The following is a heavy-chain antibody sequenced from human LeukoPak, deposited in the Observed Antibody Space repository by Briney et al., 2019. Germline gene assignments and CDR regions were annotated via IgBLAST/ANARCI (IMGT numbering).Heavy chain of an antibody. CDR1: GFTFSSYS. Sequence: PGGSLRLSCAASGFTFSSYSMHWVRQAPGQGLEWVSYISTSRGTIYYADSVKGRFTISRDNAKNSLYLQMNSLRAEDTAVYYCARSDCSTGSCKEGGAYWGQGTLVTVSS. D-gene: IGHD2-15*01. J-gene: IGHJ4*02. V-gene: IGHV3-48*01. CDR3: ARSDCSTGSCKEGGAY. CDR2: ISTSRGTI.